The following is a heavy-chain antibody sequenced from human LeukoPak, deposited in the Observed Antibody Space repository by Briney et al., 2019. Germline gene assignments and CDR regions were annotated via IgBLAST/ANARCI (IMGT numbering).Heavy chain of an antibody. J-gene: IGHJ3*02. D-gene: IGHD4-17*01. CDR2: ISTYNGET. V-gene: IGHV1-18*01. Sequence: ASVKVSCKTSGYTFTTYNTNWVRQAPGQGLEWMGWISTYNGETNYAQKFQHRVTMSRDTSGNTAYLEVTSLKSDDTAVYFCARVYGVYGSDDAFDMWGQGTVVIVSS. CDR3: ARVYGVYGSDDAFDM. CDR1: GYTFTTYN.